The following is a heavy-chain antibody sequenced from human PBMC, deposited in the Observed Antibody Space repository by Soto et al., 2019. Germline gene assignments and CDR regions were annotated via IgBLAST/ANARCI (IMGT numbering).Heavy chain of an antibody. D-gene: IGHD6-6*01. Sequence: SETLSLTCAVYCGSFSGYYWSWIRQPPGKGLDCIGEINHSGSTNYNPSLKSRVTISVDTSKNQFSLKLSSVTAADTAVYYCARRGKEYTRSFWFDPWGQGTLVTVSS. CDR3: ARRGKEYTRSFWFDP. V-gene: IGHV4-34*01. CDR1: CGSFSGYY. J-gene: IGHJ5*02. CDR2: INHSGST.